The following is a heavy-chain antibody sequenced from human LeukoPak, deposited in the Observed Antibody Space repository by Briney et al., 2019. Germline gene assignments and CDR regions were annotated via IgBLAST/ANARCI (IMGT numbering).Heavy chain of an antibody. Sequence: SETLSLTCTVSGGSISSYYWSWIRQPPGKGLEWIGYIYYSGSTNYNPSLKSRVTIPVDTSKNQFSLKLSSVTAADTAVYYCARGQTYYDFWSGYYSNWFDPWGQGTLVTVSS. D-gene: IGHD3-3*01. CDR2: IYYSGST. CDR3: ARGQTYYDFWSGYYSNWFDP. J-gene: IGHJ5*02. V-gene: IGHV4-59*01. CDR1: GGSISSYY.